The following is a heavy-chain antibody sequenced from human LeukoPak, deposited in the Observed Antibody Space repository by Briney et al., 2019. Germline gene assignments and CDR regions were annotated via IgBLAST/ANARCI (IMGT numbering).Heavy chain of an antibody. Sequence: GGSLRLLCAASGFNFSTYGLHRVRQAPGKGLEWVSDIWYNGNTYYADSVKGRFTISRDNSKSTLYLQMNSLRAEDTAVYYCAREEGVDATSGINNWGQGTLVIVSS. D-gene: IGHD2-15*01. J-gene: IGHJ4*02. CDR2: IWYNGNT. CDR3: AREEGVDATSGINN. V-gene: IGHV3-33*01. CDR1: GFNFSTYG.